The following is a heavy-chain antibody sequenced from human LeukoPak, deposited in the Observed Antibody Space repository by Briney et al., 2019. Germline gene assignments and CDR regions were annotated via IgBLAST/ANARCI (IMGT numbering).Heavy chain of an antibody. V-gene: IGHV1-8*03. Sequence: ASVKVSCKASGYTFTSYDINWVRQATGQGLEWMGWMNPNSGNTGYAQKFQGRVTITRNTSISTAYMELSSLRSEDTAVYYCARVTGYCTNGVCYDYYYYYMDVWGKGTTVTVSS. CDR1: GYTFTSYD. CDR2: MNPNSGNT. D-gene: IGHD2-8*01. J-gene: IGHJ6*03. CDR3: ARVTGYCTNGVCYDYYYYYMDV.